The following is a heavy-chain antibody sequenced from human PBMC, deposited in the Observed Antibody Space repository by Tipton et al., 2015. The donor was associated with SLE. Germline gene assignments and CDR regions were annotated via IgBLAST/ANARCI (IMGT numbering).Heavy chain of an antibody. CDR2: IYHGGRT. J-gene: IGHJ3*02. CDR3: AREVPITMVRGATPRAFDI. D-gene: IGHD3-10*01. V-gene: IGHV4-59*11. Sequence: TLSLTCTVSGGSISSHYCSWIRQPPGKGLEWIGEIYHGGRTYYSPSLKSRVTISGDTSKNHFSLKLTSLTAADTAVYYCAREVPITMVRGATPRAFDIWGQGTMVTVSS. CDR1: GGSISSHY.